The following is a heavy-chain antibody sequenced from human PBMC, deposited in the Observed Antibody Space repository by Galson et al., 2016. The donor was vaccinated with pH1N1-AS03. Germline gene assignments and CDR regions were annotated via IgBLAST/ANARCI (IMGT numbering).Heavy chain of an antibody. J-gene: IGHJ4*02. CDR3: GPNPEYGEGAY. D-gene: IGHD4-17*01. Sequence: SLRLSCAASGFAFSRYWMSWVRQAPGKGLEWVANLSPDGDYKQYVDSVKGRFTISRDNTRNSLYLQMNSLRVEETAIYYCGPNPEYGEGAYWGQGALVTVSS. CDR2: LSPDGDYK. V-gene: IGHV3-7*01. CDR1: GFAFSRYW.